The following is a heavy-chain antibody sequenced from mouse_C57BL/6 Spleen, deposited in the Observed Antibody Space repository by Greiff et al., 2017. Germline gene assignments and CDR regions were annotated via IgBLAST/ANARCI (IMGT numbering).Heavy chain of an antibody. D-gene: IGHD2-2*01. CDR1: GYTFTDYY. V-gene: IGHV1-26*01. CDR2: INPNNGGT. J-gene: IGHJ2*01. CDR3: ARDYGYDGY. Sequence: EVQLQQSGPELVKPGASVKISCKASGYTFTDYYMNWVKQSHGKSLEWIGDINPNNGGTSYNQKFKGKATLTVDKSSSTAYMELRSLTSEDSAVYYCARDYGYDGYWGQGTTLTVSS.